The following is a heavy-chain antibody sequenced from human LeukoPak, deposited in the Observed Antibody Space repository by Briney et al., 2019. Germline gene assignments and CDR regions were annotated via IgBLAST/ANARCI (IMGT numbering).Heavy chain of an antibody. CDR1: GFTFSSYS. D-gene: IGHD6-19*01. V-gene: IGHV3-21*01. CDR3: ARASSGWDWVDY. Sequence: GGSLRLSCAASGFTFSSYSMNWVRQAPGKGLEWVSSISSSSSYMYYADSVKGRFTISRDNAKNSLYLQMNSLRAEDTAVYYCARASSGWDWVDYWGQGTLVTVSS. CDR2: ISSSSSYM. J-gene: IGHJ4*02.